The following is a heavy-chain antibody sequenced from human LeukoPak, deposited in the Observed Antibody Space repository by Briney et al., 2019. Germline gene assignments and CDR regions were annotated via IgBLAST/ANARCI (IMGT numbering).Heavy chain of an antibody. CDR3: VSDHTGHDDY. V-gene: IGHV3-74*01. D-gene: IGHD1-1*01. J-gene: IGHJ4*02. CDR1: GFTFSTYW. CDR2: INTDGTTT. Sequence: GGSLRLPCAASGFTFSTYWMHWVRQAPGKGLVWVSRINTDGTTTTYADSVKGRFTISRDNAKNTLHLQMNSLRVEDTAVYYCVSDHTGHDDYWGQGTLVTVSS.